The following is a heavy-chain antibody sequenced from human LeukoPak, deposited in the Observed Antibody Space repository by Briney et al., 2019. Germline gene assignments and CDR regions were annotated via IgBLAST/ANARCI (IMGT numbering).Heavy chain of an antibody. V-gene: IGHV3-23*01. CDR1: GFTFSSYA. CDR2: ISGSSGST. Sequence: PGGSLRLSCAASGFTFSSYAMSWVRQAPGKGLEWVSAISGSSGSTYYADSVKGRFTISRDNAKNSLYLQMNSLRAEDTAVYYCARNLPAADYWGQGTLVTVSS. J-gene: IGHJ4*02. CDR3: ARNLPAADY. D-gene: IGHD2-2*01.